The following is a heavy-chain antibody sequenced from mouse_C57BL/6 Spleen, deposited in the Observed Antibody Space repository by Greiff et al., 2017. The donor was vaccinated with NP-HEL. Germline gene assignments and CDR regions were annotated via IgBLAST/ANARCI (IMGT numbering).Heavy chain of an antibody. CDR1: GYTFTDYN. J-gene: IGHJ1*03. CDR2: INPNNGGT. CDR3: ARSGLRRGVWYFDV. V-gene: IGHV1-18*01. D-gene: IGHD2-2*01. Sequence: VQLQQSGPELVKPGASVKIPCKASGYTFTDYNMDWVKQSHGKSLEWIGDINPNNGGTIYNQKFKGKATLTVDKSSSTAYMELRSLTSEDTAVYYCARSGLRRGVWYFDVWGTGTTVTVSS.